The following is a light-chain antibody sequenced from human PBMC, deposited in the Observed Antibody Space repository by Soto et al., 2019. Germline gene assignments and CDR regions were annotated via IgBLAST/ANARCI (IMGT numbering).Light chain of an antibody. J-gene: IGKJ5*01. CDR2: WAS. CDR1: QSILSTFNNKNQ. Sequence: DIVMTQSPDSLAVSLGERATIRCESSQSILSTFNNKNQIAWYQQKPGQPPKLLIYWASTREIGVPDRFSGSGSGTDFTLTVSSVQAEDVATYFCQHYYTTPVTFGQGTRLELK. CDR3: QHYYTTPVT. V-gene: IGKV4-1*01.